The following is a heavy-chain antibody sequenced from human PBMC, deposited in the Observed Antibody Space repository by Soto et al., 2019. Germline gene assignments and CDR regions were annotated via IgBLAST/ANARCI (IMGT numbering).Heavy chain of an antibody. V-gene: IGHV4-34*01. CDR3: ARGYGSGSYFHY. CDR2: INRGGDT. CDR1: GGPFSGNY. Sequence: SETLSLTCVVYGGPFSGNYWSWIRQAPGKGLEWIGEINRGGDTNYNPSLESRVSISADTSKNQFSLKLRSVTAADTAAYYCARGYGSGSYFHYWGQGTVVTVSS. J-gene: IGHJ4*02. D-gene: IGHD3-10*01.